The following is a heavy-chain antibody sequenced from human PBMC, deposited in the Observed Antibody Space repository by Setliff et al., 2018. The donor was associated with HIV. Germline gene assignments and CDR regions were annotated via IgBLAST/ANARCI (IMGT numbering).Heavy chain of an antibody. CDR2: IHTNTGDP. J-gene: IGHJ6*01. Sequence: ASVKVSCKASGDTFTSYAVNWVRRAPGQGLEWVGGIHTNTGDPTYDQGFTGRFVFSFDTSVSTAYLQVSGLKAEDTAVYYCATRGEQLFFYGMDVWG. CDR3: ATRGEQLFFYGMDV. CDR1: GDTFTSYA. D-gene: IGHD1-1*01. V-gene: IGHV7-4-1*02.